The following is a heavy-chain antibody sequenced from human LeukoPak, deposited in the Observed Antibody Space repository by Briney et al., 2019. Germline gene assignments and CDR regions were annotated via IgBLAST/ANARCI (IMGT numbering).Heavy chain of an antibody. D-gene: IGHD3-3*01. J-gene: IGHJ6*02. Sequence: ASVKVSCKASGYTVTSYHIHWVRQAPGQGLEWMGIINPGGGTTIYAQNFQGRVTMTTDTSTSTLYMELSSLRAEDTAVYYCAREDDPYYYGMDVWGQGTTVTVSS. V-gene: IGHV1-46*01. CDR2: INPGGGTT. CDR1: GYTVTSYH. CDR3: AREDDPYYYGMDV.